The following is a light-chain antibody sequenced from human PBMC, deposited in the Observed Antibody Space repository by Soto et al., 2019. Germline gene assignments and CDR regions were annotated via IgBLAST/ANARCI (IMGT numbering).Light chain of an antibody. CDR3: QQYNNGPPLST. Sequence: EIVMTQSPDTLSVSPGERATLSCRASQNVGRNVAWYQQRPGQAPRLLIHGTSTRAADIPARFSGSVSGTEFKLTINSLQPEDFVIYSCQQYNNGPPLSTFGQGTKLDMK. CDR2: GTS. V-gene: IGKV3-15*01. CDR1: QNVGRN. J-gene: IGKJ2*01.